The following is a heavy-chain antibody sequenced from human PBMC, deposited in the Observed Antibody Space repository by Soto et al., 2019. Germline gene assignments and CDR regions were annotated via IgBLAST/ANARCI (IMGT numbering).Heavy chain of an antibody. CDR2: IYHSGST. J-gene: IGHJ4*02. V-gene: IGHV4-30-2*01. D-gene: IGHD3-22*01. Sequence: SETLSLTCAVSGGSISSGGYSWSWIRQPPGKGLEWIGYIYHSGSTNYNPSLKSRVTISVDTSKNQFSLKLSSVTAADTAVYFCARGQDRSKGGDNWAQGTLVTVSS. CDR3: ARGQDRSKGGDN. CDR1: GGSISSGGYS.